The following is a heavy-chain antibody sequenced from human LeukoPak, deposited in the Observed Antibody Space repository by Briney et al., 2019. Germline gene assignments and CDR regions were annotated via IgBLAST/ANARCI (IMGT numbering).Heavy chain of an antibody. CDR2: IYYSGST. CDR3: PRGVPYPVYGLDV. J-gene: IGHJ6*02. V-gene: IGHV4-61*01. CDR1: GGSVSSGSYY. Sequence: SETLSLTCTVSGGSVSSGSYYGSWIRQPPGKGLEWIGYIYYSGSTNYNPSLKSRVTISVDTSKNSFSLKLNATTAPVKAGYFFPRGVPYPVYGLDVLGQGTTVTVSS.